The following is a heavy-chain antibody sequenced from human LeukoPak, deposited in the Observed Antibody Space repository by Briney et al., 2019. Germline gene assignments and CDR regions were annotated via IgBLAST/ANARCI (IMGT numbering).Heavy chain of an antibody. J-gene: IGHJ3*02. CDR2: ISYDGSNK. V-gene: IGHV3-30-3*01. CDR3: ARGFPAGYSDTFDI. D-gene: IGHD6-13*01. Sequence: GGSLRLSCAASGFTFSSYAMHWVRQAPGKGLEWVAVISYDGSNKYYADSVKGRFTISRDNSKNTLYLQMNSLRAEDTAVYYCARGFPAGYSDTFDIWGQGTMVIVSS. CDR1: GFTFSSYA.